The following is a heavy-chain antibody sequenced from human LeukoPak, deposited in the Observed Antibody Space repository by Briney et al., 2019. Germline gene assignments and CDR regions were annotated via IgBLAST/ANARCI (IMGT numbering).Heavy chain of an antibody. CDR1: GGSISSGGYY. J-gene: IGHJ4*02. CDR2: IYYSGST. CDR3: ASNYDSSGYYFDY. Sequence: SETLSLTCTVSGGSISSGGYYWSWIRQRPGTGLEWIGYIYYSGSTYYNPSLKSRVTISVDTSKNQFSLKLSSVTAADTAVYYCASNYDSSGYYFDYWGQGTLVTVSS. D-gene: IGHD3-22*01. V-gene: IGHV4-31*03.